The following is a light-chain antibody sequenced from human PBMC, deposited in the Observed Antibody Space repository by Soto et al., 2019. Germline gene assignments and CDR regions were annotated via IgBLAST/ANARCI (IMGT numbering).Light chain of an antibody. CDR3: QKYLKHHQY. Sequence: DIVMTQSPDSLAVSLGERATINCRSSQSVLYSTNNKNYLAWYQQKPGQPPKLLSYWAYTREYGVPERFSAHGHGTDFTLTIRSLQAEDVAVYYCQKYLKHHQYFGQGIKVESK. CDR2: WAY. CDR1: QSVLYSTNNKNY. V-gene: IGKV4-1*01. J-gene: IGKJ1*01.